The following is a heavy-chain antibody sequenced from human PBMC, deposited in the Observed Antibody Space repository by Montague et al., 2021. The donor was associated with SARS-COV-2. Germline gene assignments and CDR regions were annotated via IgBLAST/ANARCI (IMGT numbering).Heavy chain of an antibody. J-gene: IGHJ5*02. Sequence: SETLSLTCTVSGGSISSSSNYWGWIRQPPGKGLEWIGSIYYSGSTYYNSSLKSRVTISVDTSKNQFSLKLNSVTAADTAVYYCARLVWFGELSSENWFDPWAREPWSPSPQ. CDR3: ARLVWFGELSSENWFDP. D-gene: IGHD3-10*01. CDR1: GGSISSSSNY. V-gene: IGHV4-39*01. CDR2: IYYSGST.